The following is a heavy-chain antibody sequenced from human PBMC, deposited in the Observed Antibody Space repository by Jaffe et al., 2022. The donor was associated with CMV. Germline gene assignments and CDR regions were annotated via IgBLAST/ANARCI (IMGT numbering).Heavy chain of an antibody. D-gene: IGHD3-3*01. V-gene: IGHV4-31*03. CDR3: ARVYNWAIFGVAYGFDP. J-gene: IGHJ5*02. Sequence: QVQLQESGPGLVKPSQTLSLTCTVSGGSISSGGYYWSWIRQHPGKGLEWIGYIYYSGSTYYNPSLKSRVTISVDTSKNQFSLKLSSVTAADTAVYYCARVYNWAIFGVAYGFDPWGQGTLVTVSS. CDR1: GGSISSGGYY. CDR2: IYYSGST.